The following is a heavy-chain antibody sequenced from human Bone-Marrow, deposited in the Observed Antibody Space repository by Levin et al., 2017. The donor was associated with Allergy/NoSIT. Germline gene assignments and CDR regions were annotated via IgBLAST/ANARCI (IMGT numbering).Heavy chain of an antibody. CDR2: INHSGST. J-gene: IGHJ3*02. CDR3: SHRRERRWLKRDSPENAFDI. V-gene: IGHV4-34*01. CDR1: GGSFSGYY. Sequence: SETLSLTCAVYGGSFSGYYWSWIRQPPGKGLEWIGEINHSGSTNYNPSLKSRVTISVDTSKNQFSLKLSSVTAADTAVYYCSHRRERRWLKRDSPENAFDIWGQGTMVTVSS. D-gene: IGHD5-24*01.